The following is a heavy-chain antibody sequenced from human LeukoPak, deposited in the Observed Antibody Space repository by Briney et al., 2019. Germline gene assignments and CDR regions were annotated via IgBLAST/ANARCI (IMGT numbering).Heavy chain of an antibody. CDR3: ARGHDYFDY. V-gene: IGHV4-30-4*08. J-gene: IGHJ4*02. CDR2: IYYSGNT. CDR1: GGSISSYY. Sequence: PSETLSLTCTVSGGSISSYYWSWIRQPPGKGLEWIGYIYYSGNTYYNPSLQSRVTISVDTSKNQFSLNLSSVTAADTAVFYCARGHDYFDYWGQGTLVTVSS.